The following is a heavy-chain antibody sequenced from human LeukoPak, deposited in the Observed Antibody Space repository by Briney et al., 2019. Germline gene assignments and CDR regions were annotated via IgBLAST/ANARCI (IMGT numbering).Heavy chain of an antibody. V-gene: IGHV1-69*01. D-gene: IGHD2-15*01. J-gene: IGHJ5*02. CDR1: GGTFSSYA. CDR2: IIPIFGTA. Sequence: GSSVKVSCKASGGTFSSYAISWVRQAPGQGLEWMGGIIPIFGTANYAQKFQGRVTITADESASTAYMELSSLRSEDTAVYYCARVQHCSGGSCYGNWFDPWGQGTLVTVSS. CDR3: ARVQHCSGGSCYGNWFDP.